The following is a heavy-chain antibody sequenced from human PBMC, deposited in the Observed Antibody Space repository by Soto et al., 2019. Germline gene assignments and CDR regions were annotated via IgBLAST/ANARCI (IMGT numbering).Heavy chain of an antibody. CDR1: GLPVAGSY. J-gene: IGHJ6*02. CDR3: VRPLPSGQTHARDV. V-gene: IGHV3-53*01. Sequence: GGSLRLSCVASGLPVAGSYMAWVRQAPGKGLEWASVIYNDGTTYYSQSVEGRFTISRDTSKNTLYLQMDRLRDGDTAVYYCVRPLPSGQTHARDVWGQGTTVTVSS. CDR2: IYNDGTT. D-gene: IGHD3-10*01.